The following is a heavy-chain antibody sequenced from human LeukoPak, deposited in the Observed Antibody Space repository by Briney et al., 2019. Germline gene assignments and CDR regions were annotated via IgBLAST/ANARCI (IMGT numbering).Heavy chain of an antibody. CDR3: ARVWYDFWSGSSIWFDP. Sequence: SETLSLTCTVSGGSISSYYWSWIRQPAEKGLEWIGRIYTSGSTNYNPSLKSRVTMSVDTSKNQFSLKLSSVTAADTAVYYCARVWYDFWSGSSIWFDPWGQGTLVTVSS. V-gene: IGHV4-4*07. CDR2: IYTSGST. J-gene: IGHJ5*02. D-gene: IGHD3-3*01. CDR1: GGSISSYY.